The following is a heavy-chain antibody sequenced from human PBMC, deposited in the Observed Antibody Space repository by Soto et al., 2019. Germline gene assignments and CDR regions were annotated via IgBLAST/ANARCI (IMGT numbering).Heavy chain of an antibody. V-gene: IGHV4-34*01. Sequence: QVQLQQWGAGLLKPSETLSLTCAVYGASFSGYYWSWIRHPPGKGLEWIGEINHSGSTNYNPSLKNRVTISVVTSKNQFSLTVSSGTAADAAVYYGAREYCSCGSCYVVDYLGQRTLVTVSS. J-gene: IGHJ4*02. D-gene: IGHD2-15*01. CDR1: GASFSGYY. CDR2: INHSGST. CDR3: AREYCSCGSCYVVDY.